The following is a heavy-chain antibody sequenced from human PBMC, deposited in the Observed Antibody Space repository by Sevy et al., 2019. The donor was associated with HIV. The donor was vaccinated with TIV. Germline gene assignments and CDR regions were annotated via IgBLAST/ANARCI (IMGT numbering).Heavy chain of an antibody. CDR2: INSDGSST. CDR3: ARDRYYYDRSGYFLGRWFDP. J-gene: IGHJ5*02. Sequence: GGSLRLSCAASAFTFSDYWMHWVRQAPGKGLVWVSRINSDGSSTSYADSVKGRFTISRDNAKNTLHLQMNSLRAEDTAVYYCARDRYYYDRSGYFLGRWFDPWGQGTLVTVSS. CDR1: AFTFSDYW. V-gene: IGHV3-74*01. D-gene: IGHD3-22*01.